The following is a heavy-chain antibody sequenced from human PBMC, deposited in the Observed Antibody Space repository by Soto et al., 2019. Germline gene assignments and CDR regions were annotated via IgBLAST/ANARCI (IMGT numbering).Heavy chain of an antibody. V-gene: IGHV1-69*08. CDR2: IIPIFGIA. CDR3: AREDRDRETGLVPAAIDGMDV. D-gene: IGHD2-2*01. J-gene: IGHJ6*02. Sequence: QVPLVQSGAEVKKPGSSVKVSCKASGGTFSRYSFTWVRQAPGHGLEWIGRIIPIFGIASYAQKFQGRVTITADESTSTAYMELSSLRSDDTAVYYCAREDRDRETGLVPAAIDGMDVWGQGTTVTVSS. CDR1: GGTFSRYS.